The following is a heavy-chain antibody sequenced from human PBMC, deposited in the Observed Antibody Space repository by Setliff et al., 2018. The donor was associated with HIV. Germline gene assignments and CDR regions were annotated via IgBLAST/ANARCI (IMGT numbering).Heavy chain of an antibody. D-gene: IGHD3-22*01. CDR2: ISSSGTTI. CDR3: ARPNYYDSSGSFDY. J-gene: IGHJ4*02. Sequence: GGSLRLSCAASGFTFSNYEMNWVRQAPGKGLEWVSYISSSGTTIYYADSVKGRFTISRDNAKNSRYLQMNSLRAHDTAVYYCARPNYYDSSGSFDYWGQGTLVTVSS. CDR1: GFTFSNYE. V-gene: IGHV3-48*03.